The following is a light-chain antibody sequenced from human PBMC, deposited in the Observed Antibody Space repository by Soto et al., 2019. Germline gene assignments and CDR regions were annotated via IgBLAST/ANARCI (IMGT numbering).Light chain of an antibody. CDR3: SSYEGSNAYV. V-gene: IGLV2-8*01. CDR1: SSDVGGYNY. CDR2: EVS. Sequence: HSALTQPPSASGSPGQSVTISCTGTSSDVGGYNYVSWYQQHPGKAPKLMIYEVSKRPSGVPDRFSGSKSGNTASLTVSGLQAEDEDDYYCSSYEGSNAYVFGTGTKVTVL. J-gene: IGLJ1*01.